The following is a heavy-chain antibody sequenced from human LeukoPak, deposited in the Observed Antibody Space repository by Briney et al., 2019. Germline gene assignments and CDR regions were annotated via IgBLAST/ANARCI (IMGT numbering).Heavy chain of an antibody. CDR1: GFTFSSYG. Sequence: PGGSLRLSCAASGFTFSSYGMHWVRQAPGKGLEWVAVIWYDGSNKYYADSVKGRFTIFRDNSKNTLYLQMDSLRAEDTAVYYCARDIGSSSWSSGSFDYWGQGTLVTVSS. CDR2: IWYDGSNK. J-gene: IGHJ4*02. CDR3: ARDIGSSSWSSGSFDY. D-gene: IGHD6-13*01. V-gene: IGHV3-33*01.